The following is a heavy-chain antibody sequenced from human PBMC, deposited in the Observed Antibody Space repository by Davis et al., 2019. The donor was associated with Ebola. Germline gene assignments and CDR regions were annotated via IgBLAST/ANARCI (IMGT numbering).Heavy chain of an antibody. J-gene: IGHJ3*02. CDR1: GFTFSSYS. CDR3: ATDASGSYLFDAFDI. D-gene: IGHD1-26*01. V-gene: IGHV3-48*01. Sequence: PGGSLRLSCAASGFTFSSYSMNWVRQAPGKGLEWVSYISSSSSTIYYADSVKGRFTISRDNAKNSLYLQMNSLRAEDTAVYYCATDASGSYLFDAFDIWGQGTMVTVSS. CDR2: ISSSSSTI.